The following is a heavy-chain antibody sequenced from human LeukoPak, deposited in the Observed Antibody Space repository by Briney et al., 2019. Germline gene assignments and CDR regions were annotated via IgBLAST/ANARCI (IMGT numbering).Heavy chain of an antibody. CDR1: GGSFSGYY. CDR3: ARAVGGDGSGSL. CDR2: INHSGST. J-gene: IGHJ4*02. V-gene: IGHV4-34*01. D-gene: IGHD3-10*01. Sequence: SETLSLTCAVYGGSFSGYYWSWIRQPPGKGLEWIGEINHSGSTNYNPSLKSRVTMSVDMSTSQISLKLSSVTAADTAVYYCARAVGGDGSGSLWGPGTLVTVSS.